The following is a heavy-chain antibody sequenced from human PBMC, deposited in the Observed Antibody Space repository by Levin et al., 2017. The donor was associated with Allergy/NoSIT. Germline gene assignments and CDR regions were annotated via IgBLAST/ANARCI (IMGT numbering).Heavy chain of an antibody. D-gene: IGHD6-19*01. CDR3: ALSASGWDDWFDP. Sequence: PGGSLRLSCVTSGFTFSDRYIDWVRQAPGKGLEWVGRSRNRAYGYTTEYAASVKGRFTISRDDSVKSLYLQMNSLKTEDTAVYYCALSASGWDDWFDPWGQGTLVTVSS. CDR2: SRNRAYGYTT. V-gene: IGHV3-72*01. CDR1: GFTFSDRY. J-gene: IGHJ5*02.